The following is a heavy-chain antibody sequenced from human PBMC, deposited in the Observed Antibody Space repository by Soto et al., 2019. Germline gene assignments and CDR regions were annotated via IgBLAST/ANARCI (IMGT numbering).Heavy chain of an antibody. V-gene: IGHV3-64*01. CDR1: GFTFSRYA. CDR2: ISSNGGST. Sequence: EVQLVESGGGLVQPGGSLRLSCAASGFTFSRYAMHWVRQAPGKGLEYVSTISSNGGSTHYANSVKGRFTISRDNSKNTLYLQMGSLRAEDMAVYYCARGPYHFDYCGQGTLVTVSS. CDR3: ARGPYHFDY. J-gene: IGHJ4*02.